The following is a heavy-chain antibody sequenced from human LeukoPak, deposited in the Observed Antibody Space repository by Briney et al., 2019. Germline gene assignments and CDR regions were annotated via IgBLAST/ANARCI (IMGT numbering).Heavy chain of an antibody. CDR3: ARGKGDYGY. D-gene: IGHD4-17*01. CDR2: INHSGST. CDR1: GGSFSGYY. Sequence: NPSETLSLTCAVYGGSFSGYYWSWIRQPPGKGREWIGEINHSGSTNYNPSLKSRVTISVDMSKNQFSLKLSSVTAADTAVYYRARGKGDYGYWGQGTLVTVSS. V-gene: IGHV4-34*01. J-gene: IGHJ4*02.